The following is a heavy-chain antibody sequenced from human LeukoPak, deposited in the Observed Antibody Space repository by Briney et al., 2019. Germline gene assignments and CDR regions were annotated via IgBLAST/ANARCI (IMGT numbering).Heavy chain of an antibody. CDR2: IYYSGST. Sequence: PSETLSLTCAVSGGSISSSTYYWGWIRQPPGKGLDWIGNIYYSGSTHYKPSLKSRVTISIDTSKNQFSLTLSSVPAADTAVYYCARLPRPVGSIPHDAFDIWGQGTMVTVSS. V-gene: IGHV4-39*01. J-gene: IGHJ3*02. D-gene: IGHD1-26*01. CDR1: GGSISSSTYY. CDR3: ARLPRPVGSIPHDAFDI.